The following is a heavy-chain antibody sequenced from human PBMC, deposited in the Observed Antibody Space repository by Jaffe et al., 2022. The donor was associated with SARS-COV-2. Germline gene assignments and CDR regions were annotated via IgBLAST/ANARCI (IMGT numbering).Heavy chain of an antibody. Sequence: QVQLVQSGAEVKKPGASVKVSCKASGYTFTSYYMHWVRQAPGQGLEWMGIINPSGGSTSYAQKFQGRVTMTRDTSTSTVYMELSSLRSEDTAVYYCARDSTSGNAPYYFDYWGQGTLVTVSS. V-gene: IGHV1-46*01. CDR1: GYTFTSYY. J-gene: IGHJ4*02. CDR2: INPSGGST. CDR3: ARDSTSGNAPYYFDY. D-gene: IGHD2-15*01.